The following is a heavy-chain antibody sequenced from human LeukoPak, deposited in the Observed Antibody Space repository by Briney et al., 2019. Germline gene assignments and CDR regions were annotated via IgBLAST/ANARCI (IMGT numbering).Heavy chain of an antibody. J-gene: IGHJ4*02. CDR1: GGSFSGYY. Sequence: SETLSLTCAVYGGSFSGYYWSWIRQPPGKGLEWIGEINHSGSTNYNPSLKSRVTISVDTSKNQFSLKLSSVTAADTAFYYCARVARYYDSSGYYYFDYWGQGTLVTVFS. CDR3: ARVARYYDSSGYYYFDY. CDR2: INHSGST. D-gene: IGHD3-22*01. V-gene: IGHV4-34*01.